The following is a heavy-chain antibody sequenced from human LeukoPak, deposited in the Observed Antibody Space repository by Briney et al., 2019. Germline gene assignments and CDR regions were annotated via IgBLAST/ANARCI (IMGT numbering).Heavy chain of an antibody. J-gene: IGHJ6*03. CDR3: AKIPQREWEIPRNSYYWYMDV. D-gene: IGHD1-26*01. CDR1: GFTFRTYG. CDR2: IWYGGDNK. V-gene: IGHV3-30*02. Sequence: GGSLRLSCAASGFTFRTYGMHWVRQAPGKGLEWVAFIWYGGDNKYYADSVKGRFTISRDNSKNTLYLQMNSLRAEDTAVYYCAKIPQREWEIPRNSYYWYMDVWGKGTTVTISS.